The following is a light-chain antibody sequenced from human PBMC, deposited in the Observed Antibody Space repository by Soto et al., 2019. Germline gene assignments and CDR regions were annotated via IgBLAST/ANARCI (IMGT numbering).Light chain of an antibody. CDR3: QTWGTGPWV. CDR1: SGHSSYA. Sequence: QPVLTQSPSASASLGASVKLTCTLSSGHSSYAIAWHQQQPEKGPRYLMKLNSDGSHSKGDGIPDRFSGSSSGAEHYLTISSLQSEDEADYYCQTWGTGPWVFGGGTKLTVL. V-gene: IGLV4-69*01. J-gene: IGLJ3*02. CDR2: LNSDGSH.